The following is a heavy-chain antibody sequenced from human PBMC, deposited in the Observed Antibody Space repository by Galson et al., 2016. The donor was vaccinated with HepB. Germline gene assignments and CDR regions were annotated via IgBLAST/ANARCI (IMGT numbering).Heavy chain of an antibody. CDR2: ISHIFGTT. J-gene: IGHJ6*03. Sequence: SVKVSCKASGGTFSTYDFNWVRQAPGQGLEWKGGISHIFGTTEYAQEFQGRVTITADESTSTGYMEISSLRSEDTAVYYCATVRRDTSSSGQFYYFYMDVWGIGTTVTVSS. V-gene: IGHV1-69*13. D-gene: IGHD6-6*01. CDR1: GGTFSTYD. CDR3: ATVRRDTSSSGQFYYFYMDV.